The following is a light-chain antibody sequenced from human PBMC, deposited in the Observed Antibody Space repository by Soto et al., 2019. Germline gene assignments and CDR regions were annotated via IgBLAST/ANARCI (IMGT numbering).Light chain of an antibody. CDR2: AAS. CDR1: QSISSY. V-gene: IGKV1-39*01. CDR3: QQRYSTPAMYT. Sequence: DIQMTQSPSSLSASVGDRVTITCRASQSISSYLNWYQQKPGKAPKLLIYAASSLQSGVPSRFSGSGSGTGFTLTISSLQPEDFATYHCQQRYSTPAMYTFDQGTKLEIK. J-gene: IGKJ2*01.